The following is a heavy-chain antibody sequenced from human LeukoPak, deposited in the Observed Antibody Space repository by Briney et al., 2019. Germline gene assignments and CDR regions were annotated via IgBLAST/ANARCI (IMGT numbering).Heavy chain of an antibody. CDR2: ISSSSSTI. D-gene: IGHD2-15*01. CDR3: ARGGDCGGGSCYLDAFDI. CDR1: GFTLSSYS. Sequence: GGSLRLSCAASGFTLSSYSMNWVRQAPGKGLEWVSYISSSSSTIYYADSVKGRFTISRDNAKNSLYLQMNSLRAEDTAVYYCARGGDCGGGSCYLDAFDIWGQGTMVTVSS. J-gene: IGHJ3*02. V-gene: IGHV3-48*01.